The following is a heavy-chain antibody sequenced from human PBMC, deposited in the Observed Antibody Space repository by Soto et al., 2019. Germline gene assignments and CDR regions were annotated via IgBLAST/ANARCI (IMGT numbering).Heavy chain of an antibody. J-gene: IGHJ4*02. CDR2: ISSNGGST. Sequence: GGSLRLSCSASGFTFSSYAMHWVRQAPGKGLEYVSAISSNGGSTYYADSVKGRFTISRDNSKNTLYLQMSSLRAEDTAVYYCVKDRPQQLVDFDYWGQGTLVTVSS. V-gene: IGHV3-64D*06. CDR1: GFTFSSYA. D-gene: IGHD6-13*01. CDR3: VKDRPQQLVDFDY.